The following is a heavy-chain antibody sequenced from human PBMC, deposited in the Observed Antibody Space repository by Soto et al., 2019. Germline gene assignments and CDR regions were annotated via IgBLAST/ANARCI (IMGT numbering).Heavy chain of an antibody. Sequence: GGSLRLSCAASGFTFSSYAMSWVHQAPGKGLEWVSAISGSGGSTYYADSVKGRFTISRDNSKNTLYLQMNSLRAEDTAVYYCAKDHGDHIAVAGRVAFDIWGQGTMVTVSS. CDR3: AKDHGDHIAVAGRVAFDI. CDR1: GFTFSSYA. CDR2: ISGSGGST. D-gene: IGHD6-19*01. J-gene: IGHJ3*02. V-gene: IGHV3-23*01.